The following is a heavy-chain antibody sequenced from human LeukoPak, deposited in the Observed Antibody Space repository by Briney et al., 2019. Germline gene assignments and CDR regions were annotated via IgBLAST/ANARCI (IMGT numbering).Heavy chain of an antibody. Sequence: ASVKVSCKASGYTFTSYGISWVRQAPGQGLEWMGWISAYNGNTNYAQKFQGRVTMTRDTSISTAYMELSRLRSDDTAVYYCARDLAAAGRWVPYYYYYYYMDVWGKGTTVTVSS. V-gene: IGHV1-18*01. D-gene: IGHD6-13*01. CDR2: ISAYNGNT. CDR1: GYTFTSYG. J-gene: IGHJ6*03. CDR3: ARDLAAAGRWVPYYYYYYYMDV.